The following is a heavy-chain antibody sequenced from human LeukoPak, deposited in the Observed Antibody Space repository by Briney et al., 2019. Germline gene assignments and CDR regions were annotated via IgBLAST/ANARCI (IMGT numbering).Heavy chain of an antibody. Sequence: GRSLRLSCAASGFTFSSYGMHWVRQAPGKGLEWVAVISYDGSNKYYADSVKGRFTISRDNSKNTLYLQMNSLRAEDTAVYYCARDYSGYYTPDYWGQGTLVTVSS. V-gene: IGHV3-30*03. D-gene: IGHD3-22*01. CDR3: ARDYSGYYTPDY. CDR2: ISYDGSNK. CDR1: GFTFSSYG. J-gene: IGHJ4*02.